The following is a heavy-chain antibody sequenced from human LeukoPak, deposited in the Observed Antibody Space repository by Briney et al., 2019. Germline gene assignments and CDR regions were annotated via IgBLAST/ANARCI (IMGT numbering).Heavy chain of an antibody. Sequence: SHTLSLTCTVSGGSISRDGHYWSWIRQYPRKGLESIGSVSSSGTTTYNPSLKSRVTISLDTSQNQFSLNLSSLTAADTAVYYCAREMVRDAFDIWGQGTMVTVSS. J-gene: IGHJ3*02. V-gene: IGHV4-31*03. D-gene: IGHD2-8*01. CDR2: VSSSGTT. CDR3: AREMVRDAFDI. CDR1: GGSISRDGHY.